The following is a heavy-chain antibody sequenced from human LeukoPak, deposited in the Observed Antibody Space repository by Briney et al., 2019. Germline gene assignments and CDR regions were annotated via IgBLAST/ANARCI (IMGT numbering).Heavy chain of an antibody. CDR1: GFTFSSHA. V-gene: IGHV3-23*01. D-gene: IGHD3-16*01. CDR2: IFGSGGST. CDR3: GNLMGLGGGLDY. J-gene: IGHJ4*02. Sequence: PGGSLRLSCAASGFTFSSHAMNWVRQAPGKGLEWVSTIFGSGGSTYYADSVKGRFTIYRDNSKNTLYLQMNSLRAEDTAVYFCGNLMGLGGGLDYLGQGTLVTVSS.